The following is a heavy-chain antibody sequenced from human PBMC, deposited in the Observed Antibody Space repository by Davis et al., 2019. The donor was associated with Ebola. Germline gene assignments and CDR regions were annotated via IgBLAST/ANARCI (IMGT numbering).Heavy chain of an antibody. Sequence: PSETLSLTCTVSGGSISSSSYYWGWIRQPPGKGLEWIGSMFYSGSTYYNPSLKSRVTISVDTSKNQFSLRLSSVTAADTAVYYCARLQRWLQDKREHWGQGTLVTVSS. D-gene: IGHD5-24*01. CDR2: MFYSGST. CDR3: ARLQRWLQDKREH. V-gene: IGHV4-39*01. CDR1: GGSISSSSYY. J-gene: IGHJ4*02.